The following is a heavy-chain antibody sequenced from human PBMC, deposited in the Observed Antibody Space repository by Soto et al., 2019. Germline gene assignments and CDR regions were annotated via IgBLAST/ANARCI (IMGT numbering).Heavy chain of an antibody. J-gene: IGHJ4*02. V-gene: IGHV3-15*07. D-gene: IGHD2-21*01. Sequence: EVQLVESGGGLVQPGGSLRLSCAASGITFIYAWMDWVRQAPGKRLEWVGRIKSQASGGTIDYAAPVTGRFTISRDDSKNTVYLQMDSLKTEDTAVYYCTHLLSLAHPYSYLWGQGTQVTVSS. CDR2: IKSQASGGTI. CDR1: GITFIYAW. CDR3: THLLSLAHPYSYL.